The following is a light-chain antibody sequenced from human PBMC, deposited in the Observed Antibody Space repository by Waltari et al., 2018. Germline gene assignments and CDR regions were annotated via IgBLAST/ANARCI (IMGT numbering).Light chain of an antibody. V-gene: IGLV3-10*01. J-gene: IGLJ3*02. CDR1: ALPRNY. CDR3: YSTDSSGNERV. Sequence: SYQLTQPPSVSVFPGQTARITCSGDALPRNYSYWYQQKSGQAPVLVIYVDNKRPSGIPERFSGFSSGTVSTLTISGAQLEDEADYYCYSTDSSGNERVFGGGTKVTVL. CDR2: VDN.